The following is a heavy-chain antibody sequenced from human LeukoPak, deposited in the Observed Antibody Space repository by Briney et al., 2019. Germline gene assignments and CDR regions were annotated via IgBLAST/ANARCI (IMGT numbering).Heavy chain of an antibody. CDR2: IKQDGSEK. J-gene: IGHJ6*02. CDR3: ARVVPAAIGGYYYYGMDV. D-gene: IGHD2-2*01. Sequence: GGSLRLSCAASGFTFSKNWMTWVRQAPGKGLEWVANIKQDGSEKYYVDSVKGRFTISRDNAENSLYLQMNSLRAEDTALYYCARVVPAAIGGYYYYGMDVWGQGTTVTVSS. V-gene: IGHV3-7*04. CDR1: GFTFSKNW.